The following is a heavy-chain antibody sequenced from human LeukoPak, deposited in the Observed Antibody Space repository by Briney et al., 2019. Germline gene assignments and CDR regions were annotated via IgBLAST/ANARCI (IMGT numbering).Heavy chain of an antibody. Sequence: GGSLRLSCATSGFTFSNAWMNWVRQAPGKGLEWVGRIRSNSDGGTIDYAAPVKGRFTLSRDDSKTTLYLQMNSLQTEDTAVYYCATGFYDSTWGQGTLVTVSS. D-gene: IGHD3-22*01. CDR3: ATGFYDST. CDR2: IRSNSDGGTI. V-gene: IGHV3-15*07. J-gene: IGHJ5*02. CDR1: GFTFSNAW.